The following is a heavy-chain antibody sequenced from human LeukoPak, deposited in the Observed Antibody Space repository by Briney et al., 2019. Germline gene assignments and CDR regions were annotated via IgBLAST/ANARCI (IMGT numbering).Heavy chain of an antibody. D-gene: IGHD5-12*01. V-gene: IGHV4-59*02. Sequence: SETLSLTCTVSGDSVSGHYWSWIRQTPGKGLEWIEYVSYSGGTNYNPSLKRRVSISLDTSKNQFSLKLSSPAAADPAVYYCARAPMAITTSAFPDAFDFWGQGTMVTVSS. CDR2: VSYSGGT. CDR1: GDSVSGHY. J-gene: IGHJ3*01. CDR3: ARAPMAITTSAFPDAFDF.